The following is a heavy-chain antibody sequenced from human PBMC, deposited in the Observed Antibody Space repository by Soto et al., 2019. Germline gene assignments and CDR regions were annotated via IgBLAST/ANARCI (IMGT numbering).Heavy chain of an antibody. J-gene: IGHJ4*02. CDR1: GYTLTELS. Sequence: ASVKVSCKVSGYTLTELSMHWVRQAPGKGLEWMGGFDPEDGETIYAQKFQGRVTMTEDTSTDTAYMELSSLRSEDTAVYYCATTIVVVPAASTDPYFDYWGQGTLVTVSS. D-gene: IGHD2-2*01. V-gene: IGHV1-24*01. CDR3: ATTIVVVPAASTDPYFDY. CDR2: FDPEDGET.